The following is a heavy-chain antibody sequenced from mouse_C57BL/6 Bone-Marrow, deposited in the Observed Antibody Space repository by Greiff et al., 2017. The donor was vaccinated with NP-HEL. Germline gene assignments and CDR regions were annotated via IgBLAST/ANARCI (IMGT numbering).Heavy chain of an antibody. Sequence: EVQVVESGPELVKPGASVKIPCKASGYTFTDYNMDWVKQSHGKSLEWIGDINPNNGGTIYNQKFKGKATLTVDKSSSTAYMELRSLTSEDTAVYYCATSLLRFHWYFDVWGTGTTVTVSS. CDR2: INPNNGGT. CDR1: GYTFTDYN. J-gene: IGHJ1*03. CDR3: ATSLLRFHWYFDV. V-gene: IGHV1-18*01. D-gene: IGHD1-2*01.